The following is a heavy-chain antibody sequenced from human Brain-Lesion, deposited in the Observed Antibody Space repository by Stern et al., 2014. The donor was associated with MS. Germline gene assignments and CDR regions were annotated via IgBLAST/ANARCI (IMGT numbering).Heavy chain of an antibody. CDR2: IHPSGSA. CDR3: ASGYRIFDY. J-gene: IGHJ4*02. V-gene: IGHV4-61*02. D-gene: IGHD5-18*01. CDR1: GGSISSGSDY. Sequence: QVQLQESGPGLVKPSQTLSLTCTVSGGSISSGSDYWSWIRQPVGKGLEWIGRIHPSGSAFYTPSLKSRVPIPTDTSMNQFSLELNSATAADTAIYYCASGYRIFDYWGQGILVTVSS.